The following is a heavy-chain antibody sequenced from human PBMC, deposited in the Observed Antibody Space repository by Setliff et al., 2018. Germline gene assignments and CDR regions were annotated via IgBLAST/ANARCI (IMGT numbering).Heavy chain of an antibody. CDR3: AISSLSICSGGTCPNAFDV. Sequence: VASVKVSCKASGYILNSYGVSWVRQAPGQGLEWMGWISSYNNDVTNYLQRFQGRVTMTTDTSTSAAYMELRSLRSDDTAVYYCAISSLSICSGGTCPNAFDVWGQGTMVTVS. V-gene: IGHV1-18*01. CDR2: ISSYNNDVT. J-gene: IGHJ3*01. CDR1: GYILNSYG. D-gene: IGHD2-15*01.